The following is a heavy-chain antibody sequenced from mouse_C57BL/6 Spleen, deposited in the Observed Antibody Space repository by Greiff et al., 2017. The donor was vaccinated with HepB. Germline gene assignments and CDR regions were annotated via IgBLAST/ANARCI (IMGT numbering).Heavy chain of an antibody. Sequence: VKLMESGAELAKPGASVKLSCKASGYTFTSYWMHWVKQRPGQGLEWIGYINPSSGYTKYNQKFKDKATLTADKSSSTAYMQLSSLTYEDSAVYYCARGAYYDYDDGAWFAYWGQGTLVTVSA. CDR1: GYTFTSYW. CDR3: ARGAYYDYDDGAWFAY. CDR2: INPSSGYT. D-gene: IGHD2-4*01. J-gene: IGHJ3*01. V-gene: IGHV1-7*01.